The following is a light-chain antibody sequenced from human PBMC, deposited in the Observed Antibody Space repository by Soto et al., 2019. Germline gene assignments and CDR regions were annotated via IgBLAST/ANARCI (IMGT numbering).Light chain of an antibody. V-gene: IGKV1-5*03. CDR3: QPYSYFAT. Sequence: DIQMTQSPSTLSASVGDRVTITCRASQSISSWLTWYQQKAGQAPKLLIYKASIVESGVPSRFSGSGSGTEFTLTLNGLQPDDSATYYCQPYSYFATFVQGTRVEVK. CDR1: QSISSW. J-gene: IGKJ1*01. CDR2: KAS.